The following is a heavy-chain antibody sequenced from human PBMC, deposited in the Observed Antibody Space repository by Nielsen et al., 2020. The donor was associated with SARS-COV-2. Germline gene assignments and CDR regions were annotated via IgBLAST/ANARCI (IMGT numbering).Heavy chain of an antibody. J-gene: IGHJ3*02. V-gene: IGHV4-30-4*01. CDR3: ASAGSIAVAGTRGHDAFDI. Sequence: WIRQPPGKGLEWIGYIYYSGSTYYNPSLKSQITISVDTSKNQFSLKLNSVTAADTAVYYCASAGSIAVAGTRGHDAFDIWGQGTMVTVSS. D-gene: IGHD6-19*01. CDR2: IYYSGST.